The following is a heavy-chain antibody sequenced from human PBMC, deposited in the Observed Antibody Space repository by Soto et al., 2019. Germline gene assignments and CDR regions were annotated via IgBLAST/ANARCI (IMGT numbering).Heavy chain of an antibody. CDR3: ARGHVLLWSGEFFGMDV. CDR2: ISSSSSTI. Sequence: HPGGSLRLSCAASGFTFSSYSMNWVRQAPGKGLEWVSYISSSSSTIYYADSVKGRFTISRDNAKNSLYLQMNSLRDEDTAVYYCARGHVLLWSGEFFGMDVWGQGTTVTV. CDR1: GFTFSSYS. V-gene: IGHV3-48*02. J-gene: IGHJ6*02. D-gene: IGHD3-10*01.